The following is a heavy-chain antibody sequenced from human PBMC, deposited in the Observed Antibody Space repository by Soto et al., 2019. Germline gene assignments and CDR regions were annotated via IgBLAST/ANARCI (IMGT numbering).Heavy chain of an antibody. D-gene: IGHD1-7*01. CDR3: ARTYNWNSEGFDH. V-gene: IGHV1-18*04. CDR1: GYPFGTYA. Sequence: ASVKVSCKASGYPFGTYAITWVRQAPGQGLEWVGWISTNSGNTYYAQNFQGRVTLTTDTSTTTAYMEFGSLTSDDTAIYYCARTYNWNSEGFDHWGQGTLVTVSS. J-gene: IGHJ4*02. CDR2: ISTNSGNT.